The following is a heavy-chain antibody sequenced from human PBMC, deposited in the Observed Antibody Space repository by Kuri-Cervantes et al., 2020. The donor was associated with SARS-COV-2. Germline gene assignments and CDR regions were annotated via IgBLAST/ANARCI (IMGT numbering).Heavy chain of an antibody. Sequence: GGSLRLSCAASGFTFSSYSMNWVRQAPGKGLEWVSYISSSSSTIYYADSVKGRFTISRDNAKNSLYLQMNSLRAEDTAVYYCAGDHHYYYMDVWGKGTTVTVSS. V-gene: IGHV3-48*01. CDR2: ISSSSSTI. D-gene: IGHD3-10*01. J-gene: IGHJ6*03. CDR3: AGDHHYYYMDV. CDR1: GFTFSSYS.